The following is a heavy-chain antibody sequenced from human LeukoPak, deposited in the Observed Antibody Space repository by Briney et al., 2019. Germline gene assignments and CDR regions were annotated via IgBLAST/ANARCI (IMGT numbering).Heavy chain of an antibody. CDR3: ASHLYYGSGTQRGFDY. Sequence: SVNVSCKASGGTFSSYAISWVRQAPGQGLQWMGRIIPILRIANYAQKFQDRVTITADKSTSTAYMELSSLRSEDTAVYYCASHLYYGSGTQRGFDYWGQGTLVIVSS. J-gene: IGHJ4*02. CDR2: IIPILRIA. V-gene: IGHV1-69*04. D-gene: IGHD3-10*01. CDR1: GGTFSSYA.